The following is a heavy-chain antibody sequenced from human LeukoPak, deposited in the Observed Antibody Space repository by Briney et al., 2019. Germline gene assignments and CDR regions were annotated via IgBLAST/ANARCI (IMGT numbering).Heavy chain of an antibody. CDR1: GGSFSGYY. CDR3: ARGRDLSSIAARRFDP. D-gene: IGHD6-6*01. V-gene: IGHV4-34*01. J-gene: IGHJ5*02. CDR2: INHSGST. Sequence: SEALSLTCAVYGGSFSGYYWSWICQPPGKGLEWIGEINHSGSTNYNPSLKSRVTISVDTSKNQFSQKLSSVTAADTAVYYCARGRDLSSIAARRFDPWGQGTLVTVSS.